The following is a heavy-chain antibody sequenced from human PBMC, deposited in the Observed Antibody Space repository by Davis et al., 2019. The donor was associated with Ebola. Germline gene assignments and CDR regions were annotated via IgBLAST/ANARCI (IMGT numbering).Heavy chain of an antibody. J-gene: IGHJ4*02. D-gene: IGHD6-19*01. CDR3: AKDRRQGGWELSY. CDR2: ISYAGSNK. CDR1: GFTFSSSG. Sequence: GESLKISCAASGFTFSSSGMHWVRQAPGKGLEWVAVISYAGSNKYYADSVKGRFTVSTDNSKNTMYLKMNSLRTEDTAIYYCAKDRRQGGWELSYWGQGTRVSVSS. V-gene: IGHV3-30*18.